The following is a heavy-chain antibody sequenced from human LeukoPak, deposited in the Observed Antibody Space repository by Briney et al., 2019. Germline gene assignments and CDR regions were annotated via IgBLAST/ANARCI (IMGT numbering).Heavy chain of an antibody. CDR1: GYTFTSYG. Sequence: GASVKVSCKASGYTFTSYGISWVRQAPGQGLEWMGWISAYNGNTNYAQKLQGRVTMTTDTSTSTAYMELRSLRSDDTAVYYCARSRVAEQWLAHDAFDIWGQGTMVTVSS. J-gene: IGHJ3*02. CDR3: ARSRVAEQWLAHDAFDI. D-gene: IGHD6-19*01. CDR2: ISAYNGNT. V-gene: IGHV1-18*01.